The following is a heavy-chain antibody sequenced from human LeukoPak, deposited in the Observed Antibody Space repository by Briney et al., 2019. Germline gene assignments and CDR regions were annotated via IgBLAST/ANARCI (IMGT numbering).Heavy chain of an antibody. J-gene: IGHJ4*02. D-gene: IGHD6-13*01. CDR1: GDSISIYY. CDR2: IYNSGST. V-gene: IGHV4-59*12. Sequence: SETLSLTCSVSGDSISIYYRSWIRQPPGKGLEWIGYIYNSGSTNYNPSLKSRVTISVDTSKNQFSLKLRSVTAADTAVYYCARDRRSSNWYDFDYWGQGTLVTVSS. CDR3: ARDRRSSNWYDFDY.